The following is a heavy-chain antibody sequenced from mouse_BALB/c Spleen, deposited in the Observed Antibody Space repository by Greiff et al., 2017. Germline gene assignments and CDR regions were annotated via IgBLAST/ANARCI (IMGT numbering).Heavy chain of an antibody. CDR1: GFTFSSYG. D-gene: IGHD4-1*01. CDR3: ARETGTDYFDY. V-gene: IGHV5-6-3*01. CDR2: INSNGGST. J-gene: IGHJ2*01. Sequence: EVKLVESGGGLVQPGGSLKLSCAASGFTFSSYGMSWVRQTPDKRLELVATINSNGGSTYYPDSVKGRFTISRDNAKNTLYLQMSSLKSEDTAMYYCARETGTDYFDYWGQGTTLTVSS.